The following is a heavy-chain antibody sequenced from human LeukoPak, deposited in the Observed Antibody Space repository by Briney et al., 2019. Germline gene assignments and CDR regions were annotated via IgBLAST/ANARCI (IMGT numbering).Heavy chain of an antibody. CDR2: ISSSGSTI. D-gene: IGHD1-26*01. CDR1: GFTFSDYY. CDR3: VRAYTTSGTYSEP. J-gene: IGHJ4*02. V-gene: IGHV3-11*01. Sequence: GGSLRLSCAASGFTFSDYYMSWIRQAPGKGLEWVSYISSSGSTIYYADSVKGRFTISRDNAKNSLYLQMNSLRAEDTALYYCVRAYTTSGTYSEPWGQGTLDTVSS.